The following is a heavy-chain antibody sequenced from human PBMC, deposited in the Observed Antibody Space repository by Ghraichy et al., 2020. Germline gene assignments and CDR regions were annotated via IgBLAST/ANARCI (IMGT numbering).Heavy chain of an antibody. CDR2: INHSGST. CDR3: ARGHSSSWYYYYYGMDV. Sequence: TLSLTCAVYGGSFSGYYWSWIRQPPGKGLEWIGEINHSGSTNYNPSLKSRVTISVDTSKNQFSLKLSSVTAADTAVYYCARGHSSSWYYYYYGMDVWGQGTTVTVSS. J-gene: IGHJ6*02. V-gene: IGHV4-34*01. D-gene: IGHD6-13*01. CDR1: GGSFSGYY.